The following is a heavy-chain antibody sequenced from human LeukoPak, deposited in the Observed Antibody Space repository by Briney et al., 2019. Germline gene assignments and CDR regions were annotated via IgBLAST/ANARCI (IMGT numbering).Heavy chain of an antibody. CDR1: GLTVSSNY. Sequence: GGSLRLSCAASGLTVSSNYMSWVRQAPGKGLEWVSVIYSGGSTYYADSVKGRFTISRDNSKNTLYLQMNSLRAEDTAIYYCAKEDHRGSDPPWFDPWGQGTLVTVSS. D-gene: IGHD3-10*01. CDR3: AKEDHRGSDPPWFDP. CDR2: IYSGGST. J-gene: IGHJ5*02. V-gene: IGHV3-66*01.